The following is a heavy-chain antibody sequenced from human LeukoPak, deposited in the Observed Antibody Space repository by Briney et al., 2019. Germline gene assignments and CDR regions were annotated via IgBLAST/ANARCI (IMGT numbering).Heavy chain of an antibody. V-gene: IGHV4-61*02. CDR2: IYTSGST. D-gene: IGHD3-22*01. CDR1: GGSISSGSYY. Sequence: SQTLSLTCTVSGGSISSGSYYWSWIRQPAGKGLEWIGRIYTSGSTNYNPSLKSRVTISVDTSKNQFSLKLSSVTAADTAVYYCARGNYYDSRTYYRAFDIWGQGTMVTVSS. J-gene: IGHJ3*02. CDR3: ARGNYYDSRTYYRAFDI.